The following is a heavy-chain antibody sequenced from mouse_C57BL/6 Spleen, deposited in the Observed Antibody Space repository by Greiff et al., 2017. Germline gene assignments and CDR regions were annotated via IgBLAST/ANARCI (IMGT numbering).Heavy chain of an antibody. V-gene: IGHV1-52*01. J-gene: IGHJ2*01. CDR3: DRYNSNYGMDY. CDR2: IDPSDSET. Sequence: QVQLQQPGAELVRPGSSVKLSCKASGYTFTSYWMHWVKQRPIQGLEWIGNIDPSDSETHYNQKFKDKATLTVDKSSSTAYMQLSSLTSEDSAVYYCDRYNSNYGMDYWGQGTTLTVSS. CDR1: GYTFTSYW. D-gene: IGHD2-5*01.